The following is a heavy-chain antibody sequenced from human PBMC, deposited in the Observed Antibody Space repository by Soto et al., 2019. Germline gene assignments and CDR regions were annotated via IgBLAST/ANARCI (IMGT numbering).Heavy chain of an antibody. D-gene: IGHD3-16*02. CDR2: ISWKDDTT. J-gene: IGHJ6*02. CDR3: AKDRNFFRSGSRKHYSDGLYV. Sequence: KDLKWVSLISWKDDTTYYADSVKGRFTISRDNSKNSLYLQMNSLRTEDTALYYGAKDRNFFRSGSRKHYSDGLYVGRQETPVPSP. V-gene: IGHV3-43*01.